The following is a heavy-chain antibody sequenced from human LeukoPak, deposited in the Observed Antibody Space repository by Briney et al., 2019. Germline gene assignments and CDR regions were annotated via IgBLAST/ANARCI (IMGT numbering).Heavy chain of an antibody. CDR3: AKDGSGWDYDSSGYYYDY. D-gene: IGHD3-22*01. CDR2: ISGSGGST. CDR1: GFTFSSYA. V-gene: IGHV3-23*01. J-gene: IGHJ4*02. Sequence: GGSLRLSCAASGFTFSSYAMSWVRQASGKGLEWVSDISGSGGSTYYADSVKGRFTISRDNSKNTLYLQMNSLRAEDTAVYYCAKDGSGWDYDSSGYYYDYWGQGTLVTVSS.